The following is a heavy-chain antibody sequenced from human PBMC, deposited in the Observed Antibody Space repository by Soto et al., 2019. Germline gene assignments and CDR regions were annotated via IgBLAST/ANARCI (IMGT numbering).Heavy chain of an antibody. Sequence: QVQLVQSGAEVKKPGSSVKVSCKASGGTFSSYAISWVRQAPGQGLEWMGGIIPIFGTANYAQKFQGRDTITADESTSTAYMELSSLRSEDTAVYYCASLITVDIVATSYFDYWGQGTLVTVSS. CDR2: IIPIFGTA. CDR1: GGTFSSYA. D-gene: IGHD5-12*01. V-gene: IGHV1-69*01. J-gene: IGHJ4*02. CDR3: ASLITVDIVATSYFDY.